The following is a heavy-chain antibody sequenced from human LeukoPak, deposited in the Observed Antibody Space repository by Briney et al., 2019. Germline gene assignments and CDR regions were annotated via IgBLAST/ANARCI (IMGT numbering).Heavy chain of an antibody. Sequence: ASVKVSCKASGGTFSSYAISWVRQAPGQGLEWMGGIIPLFGTANYAQKFQGRVTITADEPTSTAYMELSSLRSEDTAVYYCSGDCSGGSCPPGYYGMDVRGKGTTVTVSS. D-gene: IGHD2-15*01. CDR3: SGDCSGGSCPPGYYGMDV. V-gene: IGHV1-69*01. CDR1: GGTFSSYA. CDR2: IIPLFGTA. J-gene: IGHJ6*04.